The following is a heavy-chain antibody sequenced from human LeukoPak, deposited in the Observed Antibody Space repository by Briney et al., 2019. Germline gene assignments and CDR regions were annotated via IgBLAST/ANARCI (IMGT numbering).Heavy chain of an antibody. D-gene: IGHD3-10*01. J-gene: IGHJ4*02. V-gene: IGHV3-7*03. Sequence: GGSLRLSCAVSGFTFSGFWMSWSRQAPGKGLEWVASINSDGSEGYYADVVKGRFTISRDNAKNTAFLQMDSLRAEDTAVYYCARGALGNYGLLDYWGQGSLVTVSS. CDR3: ARGALGNYGLLDY. CDR2: INSDGSEG. CDR1: GFTFSGFW.